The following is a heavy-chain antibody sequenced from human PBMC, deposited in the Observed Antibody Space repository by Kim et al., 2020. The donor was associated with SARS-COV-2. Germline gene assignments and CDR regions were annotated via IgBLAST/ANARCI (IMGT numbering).Heavy chain of an antibody. D-gene: IGHD4-17*01. CDR1: GGSISSYY. V-gene: IGHV4-59*08. CDR2: IYYSGST. Sequence: SETLSLTCTVSGGSISSYYWSWIRQPPGKGLEWIGYIYYSGSTNYNPSLKSRVTISVDTSKNQFSLKLSSVTAADTAVYYCARRDPKTVTNHFDYWGQGTLVTVSS. CDR3: ARRDPKTVTNHFDY. J-gene: IGHJ4*02.